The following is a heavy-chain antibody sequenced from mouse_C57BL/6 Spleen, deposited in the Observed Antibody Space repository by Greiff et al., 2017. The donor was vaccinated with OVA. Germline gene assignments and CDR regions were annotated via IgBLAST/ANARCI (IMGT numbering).Heavy chain of an antibody. J-gene: IGHJ2*01. CDR2: IRSKSSNYAT. D-gene: IGHD2-2*01. CDR1: GFTFNPYA. Sequence: GGGLVQPKGSLKLSCAASGFTFNPYAMHWVRQAPGKGLEWVARIRSKSSNYATYYADSGKDRFTIFRDDSQSMLYLQMNNLKTEDTAMYYCVRGGYGYDPYYFDYWGQGTTLTVSS. CDR3: VRGGYGYDPYYFDY. V-gene: IGHV10-3*01.